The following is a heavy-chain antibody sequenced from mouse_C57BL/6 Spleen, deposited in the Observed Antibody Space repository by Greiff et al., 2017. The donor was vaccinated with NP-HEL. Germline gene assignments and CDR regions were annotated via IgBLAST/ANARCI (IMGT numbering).Heavy chain of an antibody. CDR1: GFTFSNYW. J-gene: IGHJ4*01. CDR2: IRLKSDNYAT. Sequence: EVMLVESGGGLVQPGGSMKLSCVASGFTFSNYWMNWVRQSPEKGLEWVAQIRLKSDNYATHYAESVQGRFTISRDDSKSSVYLQMNNLRAEDTGIYYCTDGNYDYAMDYWGQGTSVTVSS. D-gene: IGHD2-1*01. CDR3: TDGNYDYAMDY. V-gene: IGHV6-3*01.